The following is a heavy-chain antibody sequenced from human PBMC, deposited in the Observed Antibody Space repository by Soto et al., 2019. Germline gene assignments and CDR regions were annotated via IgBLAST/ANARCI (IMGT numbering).Heavy chain of an antibody. D-gene: IGHD3-22*01. J-gene: IGHJ4*02. Sequence: ASVKVSCKASGYTFTSYAMHWVRQAPGQRLEWMGWINAGNGNTKYSQKFQGRVTITRDTSASTAYMELSSPRSEDTAVYYCARSWRSITMIVVVRPFDYWGQGTLVTVSS. CDR1: GYTFTSYA. CDR2: INAGNGNT. V-gene: IGHV1-3*01. CDR3: ARSWRSITMIVVVRPFDY.